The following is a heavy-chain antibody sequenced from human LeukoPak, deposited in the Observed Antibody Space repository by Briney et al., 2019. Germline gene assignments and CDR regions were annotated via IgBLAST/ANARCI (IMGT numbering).Heavy chain of an antibody. CDR2: MYYRGST. CDR1: GDSISTCY. D-gene: IGHD5-12*01. V-gene: IGHV4-59*01. CDR3: ARGVAGYGPYDY. J-gene: IGHJ4*02. Sequence: SETLSLTCTVSGDSISTCYWSWIRQPPGEGLEWIGYMYYRGSTNYNPSLKSRVTISLDTPKNQFSLRLNSVTAADTAVYYCARGVAGYGPYDYWGQGTLVTVSS.